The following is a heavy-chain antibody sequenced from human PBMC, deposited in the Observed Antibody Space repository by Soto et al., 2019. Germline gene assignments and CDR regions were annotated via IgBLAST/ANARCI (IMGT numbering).Heavy chain of an antibody. V-gene: IGHV4-61*01. J-gene: IGHJ5*02. D-gene: IGHD6-6*01. CDR3: ARDLVAARPDWFDP. CDR2: IYYSGST. Sequence: PSETLSLTCTVSGGSVSSGSYYWSWIRQPPGKGLEWIGYIYYSGSTNYNPSLKSRVTISVDTSKNQFSLKLSSVTAADTAVYYCARDLVAARPDWFDPWGQGTLVTVSS. CDR1: GGSVSSGSYY.